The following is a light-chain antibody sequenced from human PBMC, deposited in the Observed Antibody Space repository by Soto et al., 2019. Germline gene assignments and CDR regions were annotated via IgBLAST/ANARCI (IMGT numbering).Light chain of an antibody. V-gene: IGLV2-14*03. Sequence: QSVLTQPASVSGSPRQSITISCTGTRSDVDTYIYISWYQQHPGKAPKLIIYDVTNRPPGVSNRFSGSKSGNTASLTISGLQTEDEADYYCSSYTFSTLVFATGTKVTVL. CDR3: SSYTFSTLV. CDR1: RSDVDTYIY. J-gene: IGLJ1*01. CDR2: DVT.